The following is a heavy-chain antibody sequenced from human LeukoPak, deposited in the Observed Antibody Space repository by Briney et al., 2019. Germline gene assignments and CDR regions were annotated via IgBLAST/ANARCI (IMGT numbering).Heavy chain of an antibody. D-gene: IGHD2-2*02. Sequence: PSETLSLTCTVSGGSISSSSYYWGWIRQPPGKGLEWIGSIYYSGSTYYNPSLKSRVTISVDTSKNQFSLKLSSVTAADTAVYYCARVYPRGEWFDPWGQGTLVTVSS. CDR3: ARVYPRGEWFDP. J-gene: IGHJ5*02. CDR2: IYYSGST. CDR1: GGSISSSSYY. V-gene: IGHV4-39*01.